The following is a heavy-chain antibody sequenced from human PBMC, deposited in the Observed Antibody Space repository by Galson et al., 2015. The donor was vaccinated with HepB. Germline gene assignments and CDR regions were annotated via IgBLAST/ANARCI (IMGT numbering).Heavy chain of an antibody. Sequence: SLRLSCAASGFTFSSYSMNWVRQAPGKGLEWVSYISSSSSTIYYADSVKGRFTISRDNSKNTLYLQMNSLRAEDTAVYYCAKDLMITFGGVIAGMFDYWGQGTLVTVSS. CDR2: ISSSSSTI. CDR3: AKDLMITFGGVIAGMFDY. V-gene: IGHV3-48*01. J-gene: IGHJ4*02. CDR1: GFTFSSYS. D-gene: IGHD3-16*02.